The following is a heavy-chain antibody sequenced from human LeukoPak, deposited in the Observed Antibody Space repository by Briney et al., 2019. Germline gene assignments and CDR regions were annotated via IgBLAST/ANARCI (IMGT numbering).Heavy chain of an antibody. D-gene: IGHD3-16*01. V-gene: IGHV3-48*03. CDR2: ISSSGSTI. Sequence: GGSLRLSCAASGFTFSSYEMNWVRQAPGKGLEWVSYISSSGSTIYYADSVKGRFTISRDNAKNSLYLQMNSLRAEDTAVYYCAKDDDWGRYKHWGQGTLVTVSS. CDR1: GFTFSSYE. J-gene: IGHJ1*01. CDR3: AKDDDWGRYKH.